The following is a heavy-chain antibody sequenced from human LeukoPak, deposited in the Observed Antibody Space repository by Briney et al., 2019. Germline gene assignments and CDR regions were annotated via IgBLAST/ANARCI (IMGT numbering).Heavy chain of an antibody. CDR3: ARLNWNYATYYYMDV. CDR2: ISSSGSTI. V-gene: IGHV3-11*04. J-gene: IGHJ6*03. CDR1: GFTFSDYY. D-gene: IGHD1-7*01. Sequence: GGSLRLSCAASGFTFSDYYMSWICQAPGKGLEWVSYISSSGSTIYYADSVKGRFTISRDNAKNSLYLQMNSLRAEDTAVYYCARLNWNYATYYYMDVWGKGTTVTVSS.